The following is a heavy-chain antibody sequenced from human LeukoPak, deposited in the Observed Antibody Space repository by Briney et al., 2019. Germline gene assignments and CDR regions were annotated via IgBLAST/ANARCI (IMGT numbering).Heavy chain of an antibody. CDR3: ARAHSYSTSSLPGY. CDR1: GYTFTSFV. D-gene: IGHD6-6*01. V-gene: IGHV7-4-1*02. J-gene: IGHJ4*02. CDR2: INTNTGNP. Sequence: GASVKVSCKASGYTFTSFVMTWVRQAPGQGLEWMGWINTNTGNPTYAQGFTGRFVFSLDTSVSTAFLQISSLKAEDTAVYYCARAHSYSTSSLPGYWGRGTLVTVSS.